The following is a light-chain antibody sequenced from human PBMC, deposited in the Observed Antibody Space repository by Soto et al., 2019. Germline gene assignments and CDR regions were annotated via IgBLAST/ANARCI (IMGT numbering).Light chain of an antibody. CDR2: GAS. V-gene: IGKV3-20*01. CDR3: QQYGSSGT. CDR1: QSVSSNK. J-gene: IGKJ1*01. Sequence: ETVLTQSPGTVSLSPGDRATLPCRASQSVSSNKLAWYQQKPGQAPRLLIYGASNRATGIPDRFSGSGSGTDSTLTISRLEPEDFAVYCCQQYGSSGTFGQGTKVDIK.